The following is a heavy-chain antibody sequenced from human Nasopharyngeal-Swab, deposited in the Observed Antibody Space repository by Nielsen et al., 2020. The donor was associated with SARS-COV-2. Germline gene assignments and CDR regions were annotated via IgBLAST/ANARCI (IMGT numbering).Heavy chain of an antibody. Sequence: SETLSLTCTVSGGSISSSSYYCGWIRQPPGKGLEWIGSIYYSGSTYYNPSLKSRVTISVDTSKNQFSLKLSSVTAADTAVYYCASLHGYGDYPYWYFDLWGRGTLVTVSS. CDR2: IYYSGST. D-gene: IGHD4-17*01. CDR1: GGSISSSSYY. V-gene: IGHV4-39*01. CDR3: ASLHGYGDYPYWYFDL. J-gene: IGHJ2*01.